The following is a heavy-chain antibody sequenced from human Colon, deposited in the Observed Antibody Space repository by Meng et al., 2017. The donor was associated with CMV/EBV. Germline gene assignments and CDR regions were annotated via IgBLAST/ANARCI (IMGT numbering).Heavy chain of an antibody. D-gene: IGHD3-3*01. CDR2: INPNSGVT. V-gene: IGHV1-2*06. CDR1: GFILDGYY. CDR3: VAARSGYYAHFDY. Sequence: ASVKVSCKASGFILDGYYMHWLRQAPGQGLEWMGRINPNSGVTNYAQKFQGRVTMTRDTSVSTAYMELSSLRSDDTAVYYCVAARSGYYAHFDYWGQGTLVTVSS. J-gene: IGHJ4*02.